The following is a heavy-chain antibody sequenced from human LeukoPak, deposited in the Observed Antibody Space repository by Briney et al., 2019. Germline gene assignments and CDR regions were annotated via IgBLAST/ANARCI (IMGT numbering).Heavy chain of an antibody. Sequence: GGSLRLSCAASGFTFSDYNMNWVRQAPGEGLEWVSYITNSGSTIHYADSVRGRFTISRDNAKNSLYLQMNSLRAEDTAVYYCARSIGLTGGGVDVWGQGTTVTVSS. CDR1: GFTFSDYN. CDR2: ITNSGSTI. V-gene: IGHV3-11*01. J-gene: IGHJ6*02. D-gene: IGHD3-9*01. CDR3: ARSIGLTGGGVDV.